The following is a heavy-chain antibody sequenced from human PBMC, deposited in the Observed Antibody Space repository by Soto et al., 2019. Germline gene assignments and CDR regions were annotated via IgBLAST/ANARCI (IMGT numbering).Heavy chain of an antibody. CDR2: IDWDDDN. V-gene: IGHV2-70*04. CDR1: GFSLSTSGRR. Sequence: SGPTLVNPTQTLTLTCTFSGFSLSTSGRRVTWIRQPPGKALEWLARIDWDDDNFYSTSLKTRLTISKDTSKNQVVLTMTNMDPVDTSPYSCARIAGTLNLFDYWGQGTLVPVSS. J-gene: IGHJ4*02. D-gene: IGHD3-16*01. CDR3: ARIAGTLNLFDY.